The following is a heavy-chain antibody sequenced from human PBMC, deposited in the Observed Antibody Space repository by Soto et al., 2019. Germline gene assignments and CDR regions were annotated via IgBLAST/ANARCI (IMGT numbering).Heavy chain of an antibody. V-gene: IGHV4-34*01. CDR1: GGSFSGYY. CDR3: ASHHMITFGGVIVPEAFDI. CDR2: INHSGST. D-gene: IGHD3-16*02. J-gene: IGHJ3*02. Sequence: PSETLSLTCAVYGGSFSGYYWTWIRQPPGTGLEWIGEINHSGSTNYNPSLKSRVTISVDTSKNQFSLKLTSVTAADTAVYYCASHHMITFGGVIVPEAFDIWGQGTMVTVSS.